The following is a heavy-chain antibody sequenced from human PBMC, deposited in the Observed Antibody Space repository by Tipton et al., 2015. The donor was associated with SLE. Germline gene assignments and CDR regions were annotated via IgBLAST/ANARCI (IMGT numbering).Heavy chain of an antibody. J-gene: IGHJ5*02. CDR3: ARAGGGDSNWFDP. CDR1: GGSISSSSYY. Sequence: TLSLTCTVSGGSISSSSYYWGWIRQPPGKGLEWIGSIYYSGSTYYNPSRKSRVTISVDTSKNQFSLKLSSVTAADTAVYYCARAGGGDSNWFDPWGQGTLVTVSS. D-gene: IGHD2-21*01. V-gene: IGHV4-39*07. CDR2: IYYSGST.